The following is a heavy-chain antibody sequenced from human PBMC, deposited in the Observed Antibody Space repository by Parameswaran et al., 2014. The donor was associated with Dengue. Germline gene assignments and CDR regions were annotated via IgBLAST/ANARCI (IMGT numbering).Heavy chain of an antibody. Sequence: WVRQAPGQGLEWMGWINPDSGGTNYAQNFQGRVTMTRDTSINTAYMELSRLRSDDTAMFYCARGPNLDSWGQGTLVTVSS. CDR2: INPDSGGT. V-gene: IGHV1-2*02. J-gene: IGHJ4*02. CDR3: ARGPNLDS.